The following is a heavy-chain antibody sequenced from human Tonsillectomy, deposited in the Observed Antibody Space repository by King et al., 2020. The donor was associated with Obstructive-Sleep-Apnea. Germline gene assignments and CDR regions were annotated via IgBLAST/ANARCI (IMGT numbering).Heavy chain of an antibody. Sequence: HVQLQESGPGLVKPSGTLSLTCAVSVGSISSSNWWGWVRQPPGKGLEWFGSIYHSGSTHSHLSLQSPVTKSVDKAKNQFSLKLSPVTAADTAVYYCARAGYGDYYYYGMDVWGQGTTVTVSS. J-gene: IGHJ6*02. D-gene: IGHD4-17*01. V-gene: IGHV4-4*02. CDR2: IYHSGST. CDR1: VGSISSSNW. CDR3: ARAGYGDYYYYGMDV.